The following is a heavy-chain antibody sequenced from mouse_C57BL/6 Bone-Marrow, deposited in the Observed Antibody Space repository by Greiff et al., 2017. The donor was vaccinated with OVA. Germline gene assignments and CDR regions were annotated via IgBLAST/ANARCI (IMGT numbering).Heavy chain of an antibody. CDR1: GYTFTSYW. J-gene: IGHJ4*01. V-gene: IGHV1-74*01. CDR3: AIHYYGSRLYAMDY. D-gene: IGHD1-1*01. CDR2: IHPSDSDT. Sequence: QVQLQQPGAELVKPGASVKVSCKASGYTFTSYWMHWVKQRPGQGLEWIGRIHPSDSDTNYNQKFKGKATLTVDKSSSTAYMQLSSLTSEDSAVYYCAIHYYGSRLYAMDYWGQGTSVTVSS.